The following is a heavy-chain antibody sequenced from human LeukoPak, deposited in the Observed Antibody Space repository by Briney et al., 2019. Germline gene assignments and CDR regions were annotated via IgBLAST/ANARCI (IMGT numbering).Heavy chain of an antibody. CDR2: TTGNTGNT. Sequence: GGSLRLSCAASGFTFSSYAMTWVRQPPGKGLEGVSSTTGNTGNTYYADSVKGRFTISRDNSKNTLYLQMNSLRAEDTAVYYCAKRYSGSSGLYNFDYWGQGTLVTVSS. D-gene: IGHD1-26*01. V-gene: IGHV3-23*01. J-gene: IGHJ4*02. CDR1: GFTFSSYA. CDR3: AKRYSGSSGLYNFDY.